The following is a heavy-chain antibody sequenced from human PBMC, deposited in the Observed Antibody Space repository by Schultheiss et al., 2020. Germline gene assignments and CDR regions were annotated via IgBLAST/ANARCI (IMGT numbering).Heavy chain of an antibody. Sequence: SGPTLVKPTQTLTLTCTFSGFSLSTSGMCVSWIRQPPGKALEWLARIDWDDDKYYSTSLKTRLTITKDTSKNQVVLTMTNMDPVDTATYFCAHRWYYDSGGSLNYWGPGTLVTVAS. D-gene: IGHD3-22*01. CDR2: IDWDDDK. CDR3: AHRWYYDSGGSLNY. J-gene: IGHJ4*02. V-gene: IGHV2-70*12. CDR1: GFSLSTSGMC.